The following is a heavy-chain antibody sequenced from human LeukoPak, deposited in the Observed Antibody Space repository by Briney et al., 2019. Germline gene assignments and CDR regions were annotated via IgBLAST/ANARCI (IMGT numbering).Heavy chain of an antibody. CDR3: ARAPQQLGPRWFDP. D-gene: IGHD6-13*01. Sequence: PSETLSLTCTASGGSISSSSYYWGWIRQPPGKGLEWIGSIYYSGSTYYNPSLKSRVTISVDTSKNQFSLKLSSVTAADTAVYYCARAPQQLGPRWFDPWGQGTLVTVSS. V-gene: IGHV4-39*07. CDR1: GGSISSSSYY. J-gene: IGHJ5*02. CDR2: IYYSGST.